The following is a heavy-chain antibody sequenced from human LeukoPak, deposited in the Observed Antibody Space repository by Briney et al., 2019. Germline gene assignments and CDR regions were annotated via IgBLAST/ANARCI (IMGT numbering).Heavy chain of an antibody. CDR1: GFTFDDYG. J-gene: IGHJ4*01. V-gene: IGHV3-20*04. CDR2: INWNGGST. D-gene: IGHD6-13*01. CDR3: ARDGTAAGLYFDL. Sequence: RPGGSLRLSCAASGFTFDDYGMSWVRQAPGKGLEWVSGINWNGGSTGYADSVKGRFTISRDNTKNSLSLQLNGLRAEDTAVYYCARDGTAAGLYFDLWGQGTLVTVSS.